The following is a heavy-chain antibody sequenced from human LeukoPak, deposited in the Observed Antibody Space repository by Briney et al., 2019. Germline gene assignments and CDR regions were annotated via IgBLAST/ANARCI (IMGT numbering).Heavy chain of an antibody. CDR1: GFTLSDAW. CDR2: VRSKTAGGTT. V-gene: IGHV3-15*01. J-gene: IGHJ4*02. Sequence: GGSLRLFCAASGFTLSDAWMSWVRQAPGKGLEWVGRVRSKTAGGTTDYAAPVKGRFTISRDDSKNTVYLQMNSLKTEDTAVYFCSTGRDWGQGTLVTVSS. CDR3: STGRD.